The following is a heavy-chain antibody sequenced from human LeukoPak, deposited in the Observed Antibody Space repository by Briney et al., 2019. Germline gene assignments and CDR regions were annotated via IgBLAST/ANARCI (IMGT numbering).Heavy chain of an antibody. Sequence: PGGSLRLSCAASGFTFSSYAMSWVRQAPGKGLAWVSAISGSGGSTYYADSVKGRFTISRDNSKNTLYLQMNSLRAEDTAVYYRAKDLVRIWLIDFDYWGQGTLVTVSS. V-gene: IGHV3-23*01. CDR3: AKDLVRIWLIDFDY. CDR1: GFTFSSYA. CDR2: ISGSGGST. J-gene: IGHJ4*02. D-gene: IGHD6-13*01.